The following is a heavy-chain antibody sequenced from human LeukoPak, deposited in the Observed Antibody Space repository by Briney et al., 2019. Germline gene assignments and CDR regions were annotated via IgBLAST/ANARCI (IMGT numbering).Heavy chain of an antibody. D-gene: IGHD6-13*01. CDR2: IYSGGST. CDR3: AGSSSWTY. V-gene: IGHV3-66*01. CDR1: GFTFTNAW. J-gene: IGHJ4*02. Sequence: GGSLRLSCAASGFTFTNAWMSWVRQAPGKGLEWVSVIYSGGSTYYADSVKGRFTISRDSSKNTLYLQMNSLRAEDTAVYYCAGSSSWTYWGQGTLVTVSS.